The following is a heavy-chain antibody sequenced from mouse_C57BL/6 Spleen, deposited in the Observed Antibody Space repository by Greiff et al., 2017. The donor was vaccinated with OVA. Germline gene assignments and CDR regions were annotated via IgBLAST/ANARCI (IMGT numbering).Heavy chain of an antibody. J-gene: IGHJ1*03. CDR3: ARTEDGDCSGYFDV. Sequence: DVHLVESGPGLAKPSQTLSLTCSVTGYSITSDYWNWIRKFPGNKLEYMGYISYSGSTYYNPSLKSRILITRDTSKTQFYLQLNSLTTEDTARYYCARTEDGDCSGYFDVWGTGTTVTVSS. D-gene: IGHD2-13*01. CDR2: ISYSGST. V-gene: IGHV3-8*01. CDR1: GYSITSDY.